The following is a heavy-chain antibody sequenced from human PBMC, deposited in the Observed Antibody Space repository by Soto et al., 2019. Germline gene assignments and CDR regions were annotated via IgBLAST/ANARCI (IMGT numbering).Heavy chain of an antibody. D-gene: IGHD4-17*01. Sequence: ASVKVSCKASGYTFTSYGISWVRQAPGQGLEWMGWISAYNGNTNYAQKLQGRVTMTTDTSASTAYMELRSLRSDDTAVYYCASDADYGENPSYYYYGMDVWRQGTTVTVSS. CDR2: ISAYNGNT. V-gene: IGHV1-18*01. CDR3: ASDADYGENPSYYYYGMDV. CDR1: GYTFTSYG. J-gene: IGHJ6*02.